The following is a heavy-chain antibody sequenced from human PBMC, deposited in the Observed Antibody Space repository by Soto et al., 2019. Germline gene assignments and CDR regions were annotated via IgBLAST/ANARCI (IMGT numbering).Heavy chain of an antibody. J-gene: IGHJ3*01. V-gene: IGHV3-53*01. CDR1: GVTISGQKY. CDR3: ATWLEREHAYDV. Sequence: DVQLVESGGGLIQPGESLRLSCAAFGVTISGQKYVQWVRQAPGKGLEWVSALYDIDGSFYADSAKGRFTTSSDSSKTTVYLQMTDLRPDDTAVYYCATWLEREHAYDVWGLGTTVTVSS. D-gene: IGHD1-1*01. CDR2: LYDIDGS.